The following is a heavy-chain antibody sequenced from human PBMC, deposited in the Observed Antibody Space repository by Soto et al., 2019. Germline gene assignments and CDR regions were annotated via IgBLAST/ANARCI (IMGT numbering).Heavy chain of an antibody. Sequence: EVQLVESGGGLVQPGGPLRLSCAASGFTVSSNYMSWVRQAPGKGLEWVSVIYSGGSTYYADSVKGRFTISRDNSKNTLYLLMNSLRAEDTAVYYCARALLPHDAFDIWGQGTMVTVSS. J-gene: IGHJ3*02. CDR2: IYSGGST. CDR1: GFTVSSNY. CDR3: ARALLPHDAFDI. V-gene: IGHV3-66*01.